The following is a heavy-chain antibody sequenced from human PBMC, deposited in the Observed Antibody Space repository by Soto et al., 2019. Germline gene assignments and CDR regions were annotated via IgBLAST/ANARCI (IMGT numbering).Heavy chain of an antibody. V-gene: IGHV1-2*04. CDR1: RYAFTGYY. D-gene: IGHD4-17*01. Sequence: GASVNVHCKASRYAFTGYYRHWVGQAPGQELGGMGWINPNSGGTTYAKKFQGWVTMTRDTSISTAYMEVSRLRPDDTGVYYCARGDDYGDAGFIDYWGQGTLVTVPS. CDR3: ARGDDYGDAGFIDY. CDR2: INPNSGGT. J-gene: IGHJ4*02.